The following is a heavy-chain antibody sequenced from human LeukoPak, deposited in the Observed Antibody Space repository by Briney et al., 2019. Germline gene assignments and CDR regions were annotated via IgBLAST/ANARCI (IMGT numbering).Heavy chain of an antibody. CDR2: IYTSGST. D-gene: IGHD3-16*01. J-gene: IGHJ4*02. Sequence: SETLSLTCTVSGGSISSGSYYWSWIRQPAGKGLEWIGRIYTSGSTNYNPSLKSRVTISVDRSKNQFSLKLSSVTAADTAVYYCARGGSHYAQGYWGQGTLVTVSS. CDR1: GGSISSGSYY. CDR3: ARGGSHYAQGY. V-gene: IGHV4-61*02.